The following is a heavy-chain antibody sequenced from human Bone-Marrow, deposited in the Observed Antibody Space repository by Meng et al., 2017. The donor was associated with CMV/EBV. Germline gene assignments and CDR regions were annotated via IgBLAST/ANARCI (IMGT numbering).Heavy chain of an antibody. CDR1: GFTFSDYY. CDR3: ARGGLVGATYDAFDI. Sequence: ESLKISCAASGFTFSDYYMSWIRQPPGKGLEWSGEINHSGSTNYNPSLKSRVTISVDTSKNQFSLKLSSVTAADTAVYYCARGGLVGATYDAFDIWGQGTMVTVSS. V-gene: IGHV4-34*01. J-gene: IGHJ3*02. D-gene: IGHD1-26*01. CDR2: INHSGST.